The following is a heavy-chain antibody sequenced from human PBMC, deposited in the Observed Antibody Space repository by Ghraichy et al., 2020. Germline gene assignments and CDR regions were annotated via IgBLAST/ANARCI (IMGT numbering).Heavy chain of an antibody. CDR3: ARVDAYSGDY. V-gene: IGHV3-7*03. CDR2: IDQDGSEK. Sequence: GGSLRLSCAASGFTFSGYWMSWVRQAPGKGLEWVANIDQDGSEKYYVDSVRGRFTISRDNVKNSLYLQMNSLRADDTALYYCARVDAYSGDYWGQGTLVTVSS. CDR1: GFTFSGYW. D-gene: IGHD1-26*01. J-gene: IGHJ4*02.